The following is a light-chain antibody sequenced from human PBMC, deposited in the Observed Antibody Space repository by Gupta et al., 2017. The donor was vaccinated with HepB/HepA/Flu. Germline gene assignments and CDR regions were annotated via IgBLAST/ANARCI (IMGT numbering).Light chain of an antibody. J-gene: IGKJ2*01. V-gene: IGKV1-39*01. CDR3: QQSYSTPLYT. CDR2: AAS. CDR1: QSITRF. Sequence: DIQMTQSPSYLSASVGDRVTITCRASQSITRFLNWYQQKPGKAPKLLIYAASSLQSGVPSRFSGSGSGTDFTLIISSLQLEDFATYYCQQSYSTPLYTFGQGTKLEIK.